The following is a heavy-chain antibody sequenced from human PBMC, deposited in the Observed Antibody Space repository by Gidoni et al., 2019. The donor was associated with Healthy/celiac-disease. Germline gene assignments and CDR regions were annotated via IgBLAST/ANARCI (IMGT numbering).Heavy chain of an antibody. CDR2: IKRKTDGGTT. J-gene: IGHJ4*02. CDR3: TTVPGYVDSSAKRDY. V-gene: IGHV3-15*01. Sequence: EVQLVESGGGLVTPGGSLRLFCAAYRFPFRTAWMSWVRQAHGKGRGWVGRIKRKTDGGTTDYAAPVKGRYTIARDESKNTRYMQMNSRETEDTAVYYCTTVPGYVDSSAKRDYWGQGTLVTVSS. D-gene: IGHD3-22*01. CDR1: RFPFRTAW.